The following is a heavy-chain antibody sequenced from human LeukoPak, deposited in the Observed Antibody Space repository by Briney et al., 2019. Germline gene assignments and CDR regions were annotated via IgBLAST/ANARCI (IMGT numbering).Heavy chain of an antibody. D-gene: IGHD2-2*01. CDR1: GYIFTNYW. V-gene: IGHV5-51*01. Sequence: PGESLKISCEGSGYIFTNYWIGWVRQMPGKGLEWMGIIYPDDSDTRYSPSFQGQVTISADKSIGTAYLQWSSLKASDTAMYYCAIGGDSSTSCYRCFNYWGQGTLVTVSS. J-gene: IGHJ4*02. CDR2: IYPDDSDT. CDR3: AIGGDSSTSCYRCFNY.